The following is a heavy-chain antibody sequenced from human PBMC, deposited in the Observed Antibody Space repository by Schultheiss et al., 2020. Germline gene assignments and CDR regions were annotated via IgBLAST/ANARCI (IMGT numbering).Heavy chain of an antibody. CDR1: GYTFTGYY. V-gene: IGHV1-2*02. CDR2: INPNSGGT. CDR3: ARVYSSSYYYGMDV. D-gene: IGHD6-13*01. Sequence: ASVKVSCKASGYTFTGYYMHWVRQAPGQGLEWMGWINPNSGGTNYAQKFQGRVTMTRDTSISTAYMELSRLRSDDTAVYYCARVYSSSYYYGMDVWGQGTTVTVSS. J-gene: IGHJ6*02.